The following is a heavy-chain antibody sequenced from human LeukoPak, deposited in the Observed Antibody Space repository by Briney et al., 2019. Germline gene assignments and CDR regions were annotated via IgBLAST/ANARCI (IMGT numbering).Heavy chain of an antibody. V-gene: IGHV1-8*03. D-gene: IGHD2-2*01. CDR1: GYIFTSYD. CDR3: ARGPYCSSTSCSYYYYMDV. CDR2: MNPNSGNT. J-gene: IGHJ6*03. Sequence: ASVKVSCKASGYIFTSYDINWVRQAPGQGLEWMGWMNPNSGNTGYAQKFQGRVTITRNTSISTVYMELSSLRSEDTAVYYCARGPYCSSTSCSYYYYMDVWGKGTTVTVSS.